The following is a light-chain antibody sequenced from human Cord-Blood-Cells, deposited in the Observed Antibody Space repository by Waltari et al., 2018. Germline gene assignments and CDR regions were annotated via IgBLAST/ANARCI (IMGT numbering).Light chain of an antibody. CDR1: QSISSW. V-gene: IGKV1-5*01. CDR3: QQYNSDLYT. Sequence: DIQMTQSPSTLSASVGDRVTITCRASQSISSWLAWYQQKPGKAPKLLIYDASSLESGVPSRFSGSRSGTEFTLTISSLQPDDFATYYCQQYNSDLYTFGQGTKLEIK. CDR2: DAS. J-gene: IGKJ2*01.